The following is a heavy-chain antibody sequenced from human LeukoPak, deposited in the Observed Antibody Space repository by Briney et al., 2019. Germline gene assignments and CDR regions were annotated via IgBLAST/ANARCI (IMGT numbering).Heavy chain of an antibody. CDR3: AKGNIVVVVAATTSFDY. D-gene: IGHD2-15*01. CDR1: GFTFSSYA. CDR2: ISGSGGST. J-gene: IGHJ4*02. V-gene: IGHV3-23*01. Sequence: PGGSLRLSCAASGFTFSSYAMSWVRQAPGKGLEWVSGISGSGGSTYYADSVKGRFTISRDNSKNTLYLQMNSLRAEDTAVYYCAKGNIVVVVAATTSFDYWGQGTLVTVSS.